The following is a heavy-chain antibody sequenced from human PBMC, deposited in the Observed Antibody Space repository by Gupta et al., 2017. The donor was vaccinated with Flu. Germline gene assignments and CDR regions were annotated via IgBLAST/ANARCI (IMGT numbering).Heavy chain of an antibody. CDR1: GFTFSTYW. CDR3: ATVSGSYYQRDS. D-gene: IGHD1-26*01. Sequence: EVQLVESGGGLVQPGGSLRLSCAASGFTFSTYWMKWVRQAPGKGLEWVANINQDGSEKYYVNSVKGRFTISRDNAKNSLYLQMNSLRAEDTALYYCATVSGSYYQRDSWGQGTLVTVSS. V-gene: IGHV3-7*01. CDR2: INQDGSEK. J-gene: IGHJ4*02.